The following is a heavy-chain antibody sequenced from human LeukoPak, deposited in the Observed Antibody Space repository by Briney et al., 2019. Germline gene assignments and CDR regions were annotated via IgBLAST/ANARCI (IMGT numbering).Heavy chain of an antibody. D-gene: IGHD6-13*01. V-gene: IGHV4-59*01. CDR1: GGSISSYY. Sequence: PSETLSLTCTVSGGSISSYYWSWIRQPPGKGLEWIGYIYYSGSTNYNPSLKSRVTISVDTSKNQFSLKLSSVTAADTAVYYCARRGIAVAGTYYYYYMDVWGKGTTVTVSS. J-gene: IGHJ6*03. CDR2: IYYSGST. CDR3: ARRGIAVAGTYYYYYMDV.